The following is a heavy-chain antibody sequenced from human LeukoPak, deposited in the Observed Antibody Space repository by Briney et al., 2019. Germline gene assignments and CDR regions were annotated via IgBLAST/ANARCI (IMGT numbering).Heavy chain of an antibody. CDR3: ARSSGSKTYYFDY. Sequence: PSETLSLTCAVYGGSFSGYYWSWIRQPPGKGLEWIGEINHSGSTNYNPSLKSRVTISVDTSKNQFSLKLSSVTAADTAVYYCARSSGSKTYYFDYWGQGTLVTVSS. V-gene: IGHV4-34*01. CDR1: GGSFSGYY. CDR2: INHSGST. J-gene: IGHJ4*02. D-gene: IGHD1-26*01.